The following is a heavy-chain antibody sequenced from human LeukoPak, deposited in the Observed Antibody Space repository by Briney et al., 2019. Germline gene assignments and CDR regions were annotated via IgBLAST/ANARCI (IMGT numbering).Heavy chain of an antibody. CDR3: ARDLGEYDSSCYYGYFDY. CDR2: IYYSGCT. D-gene: IGHD3-22*01. J-gene: IGHJ4*02. CDR1: GGPIRSHY. V-gene: IGHV4-59*11. Sequence: SETLSLTGTVSGGPIRSHYRSWIRQPPGKGLEWIGYIYYSGCTNYNPSLKSRVTISVDTSKNQFSLKLSSVTAADTAVYYCARDLGEYDSSCYYGYFDYWGQGTLVTVSS.